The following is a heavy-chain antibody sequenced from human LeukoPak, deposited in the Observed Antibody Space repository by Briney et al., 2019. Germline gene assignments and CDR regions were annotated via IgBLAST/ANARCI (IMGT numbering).Heavy chain of an antibody. Sequence: ASVKVSCKASGYTFTGYYMHWVRQAPGQGLEWMGWISPNSGGTNYAQKFQGRVTMTRDTSISTAYMELSRLRSDDTAVYYCARDQPDYYYMDVWGKGTTVTVSS. CDR3: ARDQPDYYYMDV. CDR1: GYTFTGYY. CDR2: ISPNSGGT. V-gene: IGHV1-2*02. D-gene: IGHD1-14*01. J-gene: IGHJ6*03.